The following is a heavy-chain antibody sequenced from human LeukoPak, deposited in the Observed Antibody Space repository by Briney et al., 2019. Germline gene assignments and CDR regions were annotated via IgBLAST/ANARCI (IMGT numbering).Heavy chain of an antibody. CDR1: GFSFSSYA. V-gene: IGHV3-23*01. CDR2: ISGSGGST. Sequence: PGGSLRLSCAASGFSFSSYAMSWVRQAPGKGLEWVSTISGSGGSTYYADSVKGRFTISRDNSKNTLYLQMNSLRAEDTAVYYCAKVEVATGLGYAFHIWGQGTMVTVSS. J-gene: IGHJ3*02. CDR3: AKVEVATGLGYAFHI. D-gene: IGHD3/OR15-3a*01.